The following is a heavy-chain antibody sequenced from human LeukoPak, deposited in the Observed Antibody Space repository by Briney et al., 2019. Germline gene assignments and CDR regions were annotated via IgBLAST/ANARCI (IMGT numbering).Heavy chain of an antibody. V-gene: IGHV3-49*04. D-gene: IGHD1-26*01. CDR1: GFTFGDYA. Sequence: PGRSLRLSRTASGFTFGDYAMSWVRQAPGKGLEWVGFIRSKAYGGTTEYAASVKGRFTISRDDSKSIAYLQMNSLKTEDTAVYYCTRAVGATLFDYWGQGTLVTVSS. CDR2: IRSKAYGGTT. CDR3: TRAVGATLFDY. J-gene: IGHJ4*02.